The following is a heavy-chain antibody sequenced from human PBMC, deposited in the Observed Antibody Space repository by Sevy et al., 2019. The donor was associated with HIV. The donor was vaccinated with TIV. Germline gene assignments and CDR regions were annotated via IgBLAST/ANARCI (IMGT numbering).Heavy chain of an antibody. J-gene: IGHJ4*02. CDR2: ISSSGSTI. V-gene: IGHV3-11*01. D-gene: IGHD5-12*01. Sequence: GGSLRLSCAASGFTFSDYYMSWIRQAPGKGLEWVSYISSSGSTIYYADSGKGRFTISRDNAKNSLYLQMKSLRAEDTAMYYCARGTVEMATIYDYWGQGTLVTVSS. CDR3: ARGTVEMATIYDY. CDR1: GFTFSDYY.